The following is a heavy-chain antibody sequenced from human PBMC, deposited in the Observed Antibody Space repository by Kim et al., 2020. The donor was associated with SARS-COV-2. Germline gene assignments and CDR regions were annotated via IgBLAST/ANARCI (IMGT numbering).Heavy chain of an antibody. CDR3: ARRSTDIVVVVARLDY. J-gene: IGHJ4*02. D-gene: IGHD2-15*01. V-gene: IGHV3-23*01. Sequence: SVKGPFTIARDHSKDTLYLQMNSLRAEDTAVYYCARRSTDIVVVVARLDYWGQGTLVTVSS.